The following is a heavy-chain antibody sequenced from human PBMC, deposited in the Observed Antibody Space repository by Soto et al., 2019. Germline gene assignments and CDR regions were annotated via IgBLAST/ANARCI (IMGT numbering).Heavy chain of an antibody. V-gene: IGHV3-23*01. CDR1: GFTFSSYA. J-gene: IGHJ6*02. CDR3: AKDFDSKWLLRHYYYYYGMDV. Sequence: GGSLRLSCAASGFTFSSYAMSWVRQAPGKGLEWVSAISGSGGSTYYADSVKGRFTISRDNSKNTLYLQMNSLRAEDTAVYYCAKDFDSKWLLRHYYYYYGMDVWGQGTTVTVSS. CDR2: ISGSGGST. D-gene: IGHD3-22*01.